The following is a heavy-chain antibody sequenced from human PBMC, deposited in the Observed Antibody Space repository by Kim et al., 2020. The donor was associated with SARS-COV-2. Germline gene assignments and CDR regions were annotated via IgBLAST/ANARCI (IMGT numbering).Heavy chain of an antibody. V-gene: IGHV3-48*03. Sequence: GGSLRLSCAASGFTFSSYEMNWVRQAPGKGLEWVSYISSSGSTIYYADSVKGRFTISRDNAKNSLYLQMNSLRAEDTAVYYCAGGDRNYDFWSGPSRALYWGQGTLVTVSS. J-gene: IGHJ4*02. CDR1: GFTFSSYE. CDR2: ISSSGSTI. CDR3: AGGDRNYDFWSGPSRALY. D-gene: IGHD3-3*01.